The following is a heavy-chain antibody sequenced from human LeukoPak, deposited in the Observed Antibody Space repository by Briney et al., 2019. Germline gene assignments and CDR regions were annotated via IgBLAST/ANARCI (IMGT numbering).Heavy chain of an antibody. J-gene: IGHJ3*02. CDR3: AKDPGIGYIVVGTVDPYDAVDI. CDR1: GGTFSSYA. D-gene: IGHD2-21*01. CDR2: IIPILNIA. Sequence: SVKVSCKASGGTFSSYAISWVRLAPGQGLEWMGRIIPILNIANYAQKFQGRVTIVADESTSTAYMELNSLRAEDTAVYYCAKDPGIGYIVVGTVDPYDAVDIWGQGTMVTVSS. V-gene: IGHV1-69*04.